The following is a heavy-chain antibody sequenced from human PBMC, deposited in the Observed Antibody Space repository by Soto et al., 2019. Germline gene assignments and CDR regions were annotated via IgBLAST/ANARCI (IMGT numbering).Heavy chain of an antibody. Sequence: ASVKVSCKASGYTFTGYYMHWVRQAPGQGLEWMGWINPNSGGTNYAQKFQGRVTMTRDTSISTAYMELSRLRSDDTAVYYCARGPFWSGYTFDYWGQRTLVTVSS. CDR2: INPNSGGT. D-gene: IGHD3-3*01. J-gene: IGHJ4*02. V-gene: IGHV1-2*02. CDR1: GYTFTGYY. CDR3: ARGPFWSGYTFDY.